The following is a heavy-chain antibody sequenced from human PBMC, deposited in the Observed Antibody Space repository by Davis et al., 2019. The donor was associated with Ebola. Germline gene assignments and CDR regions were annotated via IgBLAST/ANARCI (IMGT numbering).Heavy chain of an antibody. V-gene: IGHV4-39*07. CDR2: IYYSGST. Sequence: PSETLSLTCTVSGGSISSSSYYWGWIRQPPGKGLEWIGSIYYSGSTYYNPSLKSRVTISVDTSKNQFSLKLSSVTAADTAVYYCARGSPRYYYYMDVWGKGTTVTVSS. J-gene: IGHJ6*03. CDR1: GGSISSSSYY. CDR3: ARGSPRYYYYMDV.